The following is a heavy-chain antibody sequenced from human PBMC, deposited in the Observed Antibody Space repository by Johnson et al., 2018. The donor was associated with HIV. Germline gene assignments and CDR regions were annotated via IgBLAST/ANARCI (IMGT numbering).Heavy chain of an antibody. CDR1: GFTFSSYA. D-gene: IGHD5/OR15-5a*01. Sequence: VQLVESGGGVVQPGRSLRLSCAASGFTFSSYAIHWVRQAPGKGLEWVAVISYDVSNKYYADSVKGRFTISRDNSKNTLYLQMNSLRAEATAVYYCARDRLLSTIPLRKSWGDAFDIWGQGTMVTVSS. CDR2: ISYDVSNK. V-gene: IGHV3-30*04. CDR3: ARDRLLSTIPLRKSWGDAFDI. J-gene: IGHJ3*02.